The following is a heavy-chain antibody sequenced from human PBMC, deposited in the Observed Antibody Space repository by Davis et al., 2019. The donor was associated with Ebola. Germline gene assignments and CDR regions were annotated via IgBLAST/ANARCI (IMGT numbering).Heavy chain of an antibody. Sequence: GESLKISCAASGFTFGSSAMSWVRQAPGRGLEWVSSIRGSGAYYADSVKGRFTISRDNSKHTLYLQMNSLRAEDTAVYYCAKDYSSGWSNYYYGVDVWGQGTTVTVSS. V-gene: IGHV3-23*01. D-gene: IGHD6-19*01. J-gene: IGHJ6*02. CDR3: AKDYSSGWSNYYYGVDV. CDR1: GFTFGSSA. CDR2: IRGSGA.